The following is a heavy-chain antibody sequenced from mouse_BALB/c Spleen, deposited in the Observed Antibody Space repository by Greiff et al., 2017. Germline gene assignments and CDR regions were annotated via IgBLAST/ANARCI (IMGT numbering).Heavy chain of an antibody. J-gene: IGHJ2*01. V-gene: IGHV5-4*02. Sequence: EVNLVESGGGLVKPGGSLKLSCAASGFTFSDYYMYWVRQTPEKRLEWVATISDGGSYTYYPDSVKGRFTISRDNAKNNLYLQMSSLKSEDTAMYYCARATMIIDYWGQGTTLTVSS. CDR3: ARATMIIDY. D-gene: IGHD2-4*01. CDR1: GFTFSDYY. CDR2: ISDGGSYT.